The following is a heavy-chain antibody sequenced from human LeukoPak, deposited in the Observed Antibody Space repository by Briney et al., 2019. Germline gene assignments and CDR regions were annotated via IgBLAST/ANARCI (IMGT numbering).Heavy chain of an antibody. Sequence: SSETLSLTCTVSGGSISSYYWSWIRQPPGKGLEWIGYIYYSGNSNYNPSLKSRVTISADTSKNEFSLKLSSVAAADTARYYCATRSTEVAATFDSWGQGALVTVSS. CDR2: IYYSGNS. CDR1: GGSISSYY. CDR3: ATRSTEVAATFDS. V-gene: IGHV4-59*01. J-gene: IGHJ4*02. D-gene: IGHD2-15*01.